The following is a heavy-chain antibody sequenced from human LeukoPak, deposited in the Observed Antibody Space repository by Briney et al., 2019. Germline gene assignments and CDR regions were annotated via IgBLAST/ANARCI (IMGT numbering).Heavy chain of an antibody. CDR3: ARDPSGYFNY. Sequence: SETLSLTCTVSGGSVSSGNYYWSWIRQPPGKGLDWMGYIYYSGSTNYNPSLKSRVTISVDTSKNQFSLRLSSVTAADTAVYYCARDPSGYFNYWGQGTLATVSS. V-gene: IGHV4-61*01. CDR1: GGSVSSGNYY. CDR2: IYYSGST. D-gene: IGHD3-22*01. J-gene: IGHJ4*02.